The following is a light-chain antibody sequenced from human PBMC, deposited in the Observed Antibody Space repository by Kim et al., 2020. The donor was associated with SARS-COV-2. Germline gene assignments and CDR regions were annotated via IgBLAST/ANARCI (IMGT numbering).Light chain of an antibody. J-gene: IGKJ1*01. CDR1: QDIRNY. CDR3: QQSYSSPRT. CDR2: SAS. Sequence: DIRMTQSPPSLSASVGDRVTITCRACQDIRNYLHWYQQIPGKAPQLLIYSASTLQSGVSSRFSGSGSGTHFTLTVSSLIPEDSAIYYCQQSYSSPRTFGQGTKVDIK. V-gene: IGKV1-39*01.